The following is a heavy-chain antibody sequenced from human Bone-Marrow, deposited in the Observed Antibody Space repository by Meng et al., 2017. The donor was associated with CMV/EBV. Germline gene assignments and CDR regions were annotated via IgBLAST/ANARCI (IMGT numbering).Heavy chain of an antibody. J-gene: IGHJ4*02. V-gene: IGHV4-38-2*02. CDR1: GYSITGPYY. Sequence: SEPLSLTCTVSGYSITGPYYWGWIRQPPGKGLEWIGTIYHRGTTYYNPSLKSRATISVDTSKNQISLKLSSVTAADTAVYYCAGDGYDTLDYWGQGTLVTVSS. CDR2: IYHRGTT. D-gene: IGHD2-15*01. CDR3: AGDGYDTLDY.